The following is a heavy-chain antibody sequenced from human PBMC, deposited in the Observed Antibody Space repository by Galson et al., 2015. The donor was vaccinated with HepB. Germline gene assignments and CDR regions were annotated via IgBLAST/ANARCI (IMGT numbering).Heavy chain of an antibody. CDR3: ARDLGDLALVVSTGFDP. CDR1: GFTFSSYA. CDR2: ISSNGGST. J-gene: IGHJ5*02. D-gene: IGHD5/OR15-5a*01. Sequence: SLRLSCAASGFTFSSYAMHWVRQAPGKGLEYVSAISSNGGSTYYADSVKGRFTISRDNAKNTLYLQMNSLRAEDTAVYYCARDLGDLALVVSTGFDPWGQGTLVTVSS. V-gene: IGHV3-64*04.